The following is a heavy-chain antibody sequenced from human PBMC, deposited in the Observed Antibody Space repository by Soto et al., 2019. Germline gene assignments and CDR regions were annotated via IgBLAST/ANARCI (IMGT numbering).Heavy chain of an antibody. CDR3: ARLSGYFDY. CDR2: TYYRSKWYS. D-gene: IGHD3-10*01. J-gene: IGHJ4*02. Sequence: PSQTLSLTCAISGDSVSSSTAAWNWVRQSPSRGLEWLGRTYYRSKWYSQYAASVEGRISINPDTSKNQFSLQLNSVTPGDTAVYYCARLSGYFDYWGQGTLVTVSS. V-gene: IGHV6-1*01. CDR1: GDSVSSSTAA.